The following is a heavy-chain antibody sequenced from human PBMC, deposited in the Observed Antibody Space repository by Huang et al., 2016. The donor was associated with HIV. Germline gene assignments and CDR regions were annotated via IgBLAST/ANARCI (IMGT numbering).Heavy chain of an antibody. D-gene: IGHD3-3*01. CDR1: GDSVSSDRGA. CDR2: TYYRSKWYT. CDR3: TRGVRDFDS. V-gene: IGHV6-1*01. J-gene: IGHJ4*02. Sequence: QVQLQQSGPGLVKPSQTLSLTCAISGDSVSSDRGAWNWIRKSPSRGLEWLGKTYYRSKWYTNYAISVRSRITITSDTSKNQFSLHLNSVTPEDTGVYYCTRGVRDFDSWGQGTLVTVSS.